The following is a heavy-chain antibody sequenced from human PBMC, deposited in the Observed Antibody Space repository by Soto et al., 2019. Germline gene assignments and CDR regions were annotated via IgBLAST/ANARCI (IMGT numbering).Heavy chain of an antibody. CDR1: GYTFTSYA. CDR2: INAGNGNT. J-gene: IGHJ4*02. CDR3: ARDLIAAADTRFVY. D-gene: IGHD6-13*01. V-gene: IGHV1-3*01. Sequence: GASVKVSCKASGYTFTSYAMHWVRQAPGQRLEWMGWINAGNGNTKYSQKFQGRVTITRDTSASTAYMELSSLRSEDTAVYYCARDLIAAADTRFVYWGQGTLVTVSS.